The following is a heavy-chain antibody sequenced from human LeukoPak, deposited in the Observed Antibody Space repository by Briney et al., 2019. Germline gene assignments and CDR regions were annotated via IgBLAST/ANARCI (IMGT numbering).Heavy chain of an antibody. J-gene: IGHJ3*02. CDR2: INHSGST. Sequence: PSETLSLTCAVYGGSFSRYSWNWIRQPPGKGLEWIGEINHSGSTNYNPSLKSRVTISVDTSKNQFSLKVNSVIAADTAVYYCARGNIDPHVFDIWGQGTMVTVSS. CDR3: ARGNIDPHVFDI. D-gene: IGHD2/OR15-2a*01. V-gene: IGHV4-34*01. CDR1: GGSFSRYS.